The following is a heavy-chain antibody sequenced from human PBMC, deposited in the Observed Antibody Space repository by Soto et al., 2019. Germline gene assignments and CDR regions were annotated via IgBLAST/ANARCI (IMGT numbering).Heavy chain of an antibody. D-gene: IGHD6-19*01. CDR2: IYPGDSDT. CDR1: GYIFTSYW. J-gene: IGHJ4*02. CDR3: GRYSGDDPNIAVPGGYYFDY. Sequence: PGESLKISCRISGYIFTSYWIGWVRQMPGKGLEWMGIIYPGDSDTRYSPSFQGQVTISADKSISTAYLQWSSLRASDTAMYYCGRYSGDDPNIAVPGGYYFDYWGQGTLSPSPQ. V-gene: IGHV5-51*01.